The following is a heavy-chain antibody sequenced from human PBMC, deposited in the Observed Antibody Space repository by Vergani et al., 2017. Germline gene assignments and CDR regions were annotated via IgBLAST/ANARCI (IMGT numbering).Heavy chain of an antibody. J-gene: IGHJ4*02. V-gene: IGHV4-30-4*01. CDR3: ARGGYYDFWSGYSREENFDY. D-gene: IGHD3-3*01. CDR2: IYYSGST. Sequence: QVQLQESGPGLVKPSQTLSLTCTVSGGSISSGDYYWSWIRQPPGKGLEWIGYIYYSGSTYYNPSLKSRVTLSVETSKNQFSLKLSSVTAADTAVYYCARGGYYDFWSGYSREENFDYWGQGTLVTVSS. CDR1: GGSISSGDYY.